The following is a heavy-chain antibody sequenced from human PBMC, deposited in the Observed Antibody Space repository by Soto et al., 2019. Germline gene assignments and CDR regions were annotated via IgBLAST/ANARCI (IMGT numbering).Heavy chain of an antibody. J-gene: IGHJ4*02. CDR2: INHSGST. D-gene: IGHD3-22*01. Sequence: SETLSLTCTVYGGSFSGYDWSWILKPPGKGLEWIGEINHSGSTNYNPSLKSRVIISVDTSKNQFSLKLSSVTAADTAVYYCARGSSYYYDSSGYYFDYWGQGTLVTVSS. CDR3: ARGSSYYYDSSGYYFDY. V-gene: IGHV4-34*01. CDR1: GGSFSGYD.